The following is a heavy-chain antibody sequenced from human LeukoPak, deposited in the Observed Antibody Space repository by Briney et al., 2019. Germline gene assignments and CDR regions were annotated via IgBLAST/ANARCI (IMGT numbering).Heavy chain of an antibody. CDR1: GFTLSNYT. V-gene: IGHV3-21*01. J-gene: IGHJ6*02. D-gene: IGHD6-19*01. CDR2: ISRSGYYI. Sequence: GGSLRLSCAASGFTLSNYTMNWVRQAPGKGLEWVSSISRSGYYIYYADSVKGRFTISRDNAKNSLSLQMNSLRAEDTAVYYCARAPGAVADGMDVWGQGTTVTVS. CDR3: ARAPGAVADGMDV.